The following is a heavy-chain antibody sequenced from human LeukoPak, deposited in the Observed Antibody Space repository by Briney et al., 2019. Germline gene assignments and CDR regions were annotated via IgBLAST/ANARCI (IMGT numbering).Heavy chain of an antibody. CDR2: INHSGST. CDR3: ARPQYYYDSSGYNWFGP. D-gene: IGHD3-22*01. V-gene: IGHV4-34*01. Sequence: SETLSLTCAVYGGSFSGYYWSWIRQPPGKGLEWIGEINHSGSTNYNPSLKSRVTISVDTSKNQFSLKLSSVTAADTAVYYCARPQYYYDSSGYNWFGPWGQGTLVTVSS. J-gene: IGHJ5*02. CDR1: GGSFSGYY.